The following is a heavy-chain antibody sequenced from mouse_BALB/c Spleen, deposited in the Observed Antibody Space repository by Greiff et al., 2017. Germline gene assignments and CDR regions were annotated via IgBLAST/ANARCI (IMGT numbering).Heavy chain of an antibody. CDR3: ARDGNYVGDAMDY. CDR1: GYTFTSYW. J-gene: IGHJ4*01. Sequence: QVQLKQPGAELVKPGAPVKLSCKASGYTFTSYWMNWVKQRPGRGLEWIGRIDPSDSETHYNQKFKDKATLTVDKSSSTAYIQLSSLTSEDSAVYYCARDGNYVGDAMDYWGQGTSVTVSS. D-gene: IGHD2-1*01. V-gene: IGHV1-69*02. CDR2: IDPSDSET.